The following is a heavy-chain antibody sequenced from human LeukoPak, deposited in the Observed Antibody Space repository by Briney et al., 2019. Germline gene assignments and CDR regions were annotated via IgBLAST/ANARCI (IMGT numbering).Heavy chain of an antibody. CDR3: ARRNDFDI. Sequence: SETLSLTCTASGGSISGDHWNWIRQPPGKGLEWIGNIYYSGNTNYNPSLKSRVTISVDTSKNQFSLKLSSVTAADTAVYYCARRNDFDIWGQGTMVAVSS. CDR2: IYYSGNT. J-gene: IGHJ3*02. CDR1: GGSISGDH. V-gene: IGHV4-59*08.